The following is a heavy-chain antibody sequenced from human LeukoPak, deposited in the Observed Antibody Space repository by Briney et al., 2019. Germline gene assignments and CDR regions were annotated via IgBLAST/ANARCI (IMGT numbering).Heavy chain of an antibody. CDR2: IYYSGST. V-gene: IGHV4-30-4*02. D-gene: IGHD5-18*01. Sequence: SETLSLTCTVSGCSISSGDYYWSWIRQPPGKGLEWIVYIYYSGSTYYNPSLKSRVTISVDTSKKQFSLKLSSVSAAEQAKYYRARSALLQLWYPPIFDYWGQGTLVTVSS. CDR1: GCSISSGDYY. J-gene: IGHJ4*02. CDR3: ARSALLQLWYPPIFDY.